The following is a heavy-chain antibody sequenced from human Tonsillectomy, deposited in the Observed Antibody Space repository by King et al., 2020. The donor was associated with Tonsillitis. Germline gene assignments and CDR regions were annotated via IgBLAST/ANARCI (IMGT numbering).Heavy chain of an antibody. CDR2: IYTGDNNT. D-gene: IGHD3-9*01. CDR3: AKEDFNVLTTYYPDY. V-gene: IGHV3-23*03. J-gene: IGHJ4*02. CDR1: GFTFSNYA. Sequence: QLVQSGGGLVQPGGSLRLSCAASGFTFSNYAMSWVRQAPGKGLEWVSVIYTGDNNTYYADSVKGRFTISRDNSKNKVYLQMNSLRAEDTAVYYCAKEDFNVLTTYYPDYWGQGPLVTVSS.